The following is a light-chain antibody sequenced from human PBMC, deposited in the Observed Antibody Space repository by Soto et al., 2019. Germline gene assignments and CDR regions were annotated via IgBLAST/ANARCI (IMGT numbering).Light chain of an antibody. CDR3: QQYNSDPRT. J-gene: IGKJ1*01. CDR2: KAS. V-gene: IGKV1-5*03. Sequence: DIQMTQSPSTLSASVGDIVTITCRASQSISSWLAWYQQKPGKAPKLLIYKASSLESGVPSRFSGSGSGTEFTLTISSLQPDDFATYYCQQYNSDPRTFGQGTKVEIK. CDR1: QSISSW.